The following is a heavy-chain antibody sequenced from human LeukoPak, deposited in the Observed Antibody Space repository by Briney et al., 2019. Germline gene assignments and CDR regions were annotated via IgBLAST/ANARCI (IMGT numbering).Heavy chain of an antibody. D-gene: IGHD4-17*01. CDR2: INSDGSST. Sequence: GGSLRLSCAASGFTFSSYWMHWVRQAPGKGLVWVSRINSDGSSTSYADSVKGRFTISRDNAKSTLYLQMNSLRAEDTAVYYCARDDYGDYALDYWGQGTLVTVSS. CDR3: ARDDYGDYALDY. V-gene: IGHV3-74*01. J-gene: IGHJ4*02. CDR1: GFTFSSYW.